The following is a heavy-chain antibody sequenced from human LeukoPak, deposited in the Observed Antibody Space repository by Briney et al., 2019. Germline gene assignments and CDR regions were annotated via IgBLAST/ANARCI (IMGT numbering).Heavy chain of an antibody. CDR1: GVTFSSHG. J-gene: IGHJ2*01. D-gene: IGHD1-26*01. V-gene: IGHV3-23*01. CDR3: AKNLLGSESFSWYFDL. Sequence: PGGALRLSCAASGVTFSSHGMSWVRQAPGKGLEWVSSITNRGSGTCYADSVKGRFTMSRDNSKNTLYLKMNSLRAEDTAVYYCAKNLLGSESFSWYFDLWGRGTLVTV. CDR2: ITNRGSGT.